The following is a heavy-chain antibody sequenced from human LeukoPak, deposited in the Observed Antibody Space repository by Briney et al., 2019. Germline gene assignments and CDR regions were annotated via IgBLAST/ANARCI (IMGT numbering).Heavy chain of an antibody. D-gene: IGHD3/OR15-3a*01. CDR3: AGLDFGQDY. J-gene: IGHJ4*02. V-gene: IGHV3-74*01. CDR1: GFTFSSYW. Sequence: GGSLRLSCAASGFTFSSYWMHWVRQAPGKGLVWVSRIKNDGSSTAYADSVKGRFTISRDNAKNTLYLQMNSLTADDTAVYYCAGLDFGQDYWGQGTLVTVSS. CDR2: IKNDGSST.